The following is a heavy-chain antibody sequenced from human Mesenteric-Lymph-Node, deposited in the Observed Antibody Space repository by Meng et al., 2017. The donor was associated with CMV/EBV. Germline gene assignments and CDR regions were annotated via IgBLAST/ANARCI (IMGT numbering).Heavy chain of an antibody. CDR2: INHSGST. V-gene: IGHV4-34*01. D-gene: IGHD3-10*01. CDR3: ARGRRWFGEPNLDY. CDR1: GGSFSGYY. J-gene: IGHJ4*02. Sequence: AVYGGSFSGYYWSWLRQPPGKGLEWIGEINHSGSTNYNPSLKSRVTISVDTSKNQFSLKLSSVTAADTAVYYCARGRRWFGEPNLDYWGQGTLVTVSS.